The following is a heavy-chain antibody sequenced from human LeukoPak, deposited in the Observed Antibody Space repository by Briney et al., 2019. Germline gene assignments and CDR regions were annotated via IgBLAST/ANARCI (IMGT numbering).Heavy chain of an antibody. V-gene: IGHV3-21*01. Sequence: GGSLRLSCAASRFTFSNYSMNWVRQAPGKGLVWVSSITSSSTYIYYADSVEGRFTISRDNAKNSLYLQMNSLRAEDTAVYYCARDGGTYSGYDPSTGYYYYGMDVWGQGTTVTVSS. CDR1: RFTFSNYS. D-gene: IGHD5-12*01. J-gene: IGHJ6*02. CDR2: ITSSSTYI. CDR3: ARDGGTYSGYDPSTGYYYYGMDV.